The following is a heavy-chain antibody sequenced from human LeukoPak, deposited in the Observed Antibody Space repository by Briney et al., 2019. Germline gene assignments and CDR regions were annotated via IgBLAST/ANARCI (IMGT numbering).Heavy chain of an antibody. Sequence: SVKLSCKASGYTFTSYYMHCVPQAPGQGLEWGGITNPSDSSTSSAQKFQGRVTMARDTSTSTVYMELSSLRSEDTAVYYCARCYGGNPKQNFNYWGEGALVTVSS. CDR1: GYTFTSYY. CDR2: TNPSDSST. V-gene: IGHV1-46*01. CDR3: ARCYGGNPKQNFNY. J-gene: IGHJ4*02. D-gene: IGHD4-23*01.